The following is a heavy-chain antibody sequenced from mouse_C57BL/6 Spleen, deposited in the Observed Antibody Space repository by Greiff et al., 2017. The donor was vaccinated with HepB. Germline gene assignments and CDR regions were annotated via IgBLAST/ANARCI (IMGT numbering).Heavy chain of an antibody. CDR1: GYSITSDY. CDR3: ARSLYDYDGYFDY. D-gene: IGHD2-4*01. V-gene: IGHV3-8*01. Sequence: EVQLQESGPGLAKPSQTLSLTCSVTGYSITSDYWNWLRKFPGNKLEYMGYISYSGSTYYNPSLKSRISITRDTSNNQYYLQLNSVTTEDTATYYCARSLYDYDGYFDYWGQSTTLTVSS. CDR2: ISYSGST. J-gene: IGHJ2*01.